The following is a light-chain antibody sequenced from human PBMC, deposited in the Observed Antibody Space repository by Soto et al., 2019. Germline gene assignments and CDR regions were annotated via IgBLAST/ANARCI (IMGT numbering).Light chain of an antibody. J-gene: IGKJ2*01. V-gene: IGKV4-1*01. CDR1: QSLLYISNNRNY. CDR3: QQYYSTPLT. Sequence: DIVMTQSPDSLAVSLGERATINCKSSQSLLYISNNRNYLAWYQQKPGQPPKMLIYWASTRESGVPDRFSCSGSGTDFTLTISSPQAEDVAVYYCQQYYSTPLTFGQGTKLEIK. CDR2: WAS.